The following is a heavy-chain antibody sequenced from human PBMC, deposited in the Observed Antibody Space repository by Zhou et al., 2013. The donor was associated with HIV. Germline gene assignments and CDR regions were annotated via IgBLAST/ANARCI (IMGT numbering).Heavy chain of an antibody. V-gene: IGHV4-31*03. CDR2: IYYSGRT. CDR3: ARGIAAAGSGARDHYFDL. Sequence: QVQLQESGPGLVKPSQTLSLTCTVSGGSISSGGNYWSWIRQPPGKGLEWIGYIYYSGRTYYNPSLKSRVIISAHTSKNQFSLNVTSLTAADTAVYFCARGIAAAGSGARDHYFDLLGPGNPGHRLL. CDR1: GGSISSGGNY. J-gene: IGHJ4*02. D-gene: IGHD6-13*01.